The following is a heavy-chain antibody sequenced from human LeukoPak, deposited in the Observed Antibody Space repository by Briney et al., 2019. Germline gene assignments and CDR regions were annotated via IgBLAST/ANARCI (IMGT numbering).Heavy chain of an antibody. V-gene: IGHV4-34*01. J-gene: IGHJ4*02. Sequence: PSETLSLTCAVYGGSFSGYYWRWIRQPPGKGLEWIGEINHSGSTNYNPSLKSRVTISVDTSKNQFSLKLSSVTAADTAVYYCARGGAVLRFLEWFDYWGQGTLVTVSS. CDR3: ARGGAVLRFLEWFDY. CDR1: GGSFSGYY. CDR2: INHSGST. D-gene: IGHD3-3*01.